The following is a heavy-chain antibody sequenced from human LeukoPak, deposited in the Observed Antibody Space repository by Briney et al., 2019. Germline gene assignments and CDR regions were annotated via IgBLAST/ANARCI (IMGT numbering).Heavy chain of an antibody. D-gene: IGHD6-13*01. CDR3: ARYQLGYYYMDV. V-gene: IGHV3-53*01. CDR2: IYSGGGT. Sequence: GGSLRLSCAASGFTVSSNYMSWVRQAPGKGLEWVSVIYSGGGTYYADSVKGRFTISRDNSKNTLYLQMNSLRAEDTAVYYCARYQLGYYYMDVWGKGTTVTVSS. CDR1: GFTVSSNY. J-gene: IGHJ6*03.